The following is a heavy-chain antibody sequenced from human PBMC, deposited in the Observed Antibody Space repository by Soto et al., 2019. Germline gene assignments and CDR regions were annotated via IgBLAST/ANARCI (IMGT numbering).Heavy chain of an antibody. CDR2: IYSGGST. J-gene: IGHJ4*02. D-gene: IGHD3-10*01. CDR3: ARDRYGSGSSFDY. CDR1: GFTVSSNY. V-gene: IGHV3-53*04. Sequence: EVQLVESGGGLVQPGGSLRLSCAASGFTVSSNYMSWVRQAPGKGLEWVSVIYSGGSTYYADSVKGRFTISRHNSKNPLYLQMNSLRAEDTAVYYCARDRYGSGSSFDYWGQGTLVTVSS.